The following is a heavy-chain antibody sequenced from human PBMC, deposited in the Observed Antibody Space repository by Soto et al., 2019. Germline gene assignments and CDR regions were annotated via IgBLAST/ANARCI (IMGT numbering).Heavy chain of an antibody. CDR2: ISYDGSNK. V-gene: IGHV3-30*18. Sequence: QVQLVESGGGVVQPGRSLRLSCAASGFTFSSYGMHWVRQAPGKGLEWVAVISYDGSNKYYADSVKGRFTISRDNSKNTLYLQMNSLRAEDTAVYYCAKVAVAGTGVDSDYWGQGTLVTVSS. CDR3: AKVAVAGTGVDSDY. J-gene: IGHJ4*02. D-gene: IGHD6-19*01. CDR1: GFTFSSYG.